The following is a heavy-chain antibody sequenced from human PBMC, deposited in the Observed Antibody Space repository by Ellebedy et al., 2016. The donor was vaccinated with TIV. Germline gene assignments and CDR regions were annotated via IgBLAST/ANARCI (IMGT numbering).Heavy chain of an antibody. CDR2: ISGDGYST. CDR3: AKNAYGSRSHFFFQY. D-gene: IGHD3-10*01. Sequence: GESLKISXAASGLTFSSSAMSWVRQAPGGGLEWVSFISGDGYSTYYADSVKGRYTISRDDSKSTMFLHMSGLRAEDTAIYYCAKNAYGSRSHFFFQYWGQGALVTVSS. CDR1: GLTFSSSA. V-gene: IGHV3-23*01. J-gene: IGHJ4*02.